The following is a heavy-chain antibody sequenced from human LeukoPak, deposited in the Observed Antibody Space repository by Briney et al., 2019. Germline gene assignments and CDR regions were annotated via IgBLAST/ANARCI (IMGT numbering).Heavy chain of an antibody. Sequence: ASVKVSCKTSGYTFSDYYIHWIRQAPGQGLEWVGWINPNSGDTDYAQKFQGRVTVTRDTSISTAYMELGRLRSEDTAVYYCASCYYDSSGYYRGVFDYWGQGTLVTVSS. CDR3: ASCYYDSSGYYRGVFDY. CDR2: INPNSGDT. D-gene: IGHD3-22*01. V-gene: IGHV1-2*02. CDR1: GYTFSDYY. J-gene: IGHJ4*02.